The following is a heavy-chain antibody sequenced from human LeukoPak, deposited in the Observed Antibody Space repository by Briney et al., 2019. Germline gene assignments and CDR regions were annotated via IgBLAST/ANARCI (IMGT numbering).Heavy chain of an antibody. Sequence: ASVKVSCKASGYTFTGYYLHWVRQAPGRGLEWMGWINPNSGGINYAQKFQGRVTMTRDTSISTAYMELRSLRSDDTAVYYCARDFVPMAPPHFPSGYWGQGTLVTVSS. CDR2: INPNSGGI. J-gene: IGHJ4*02. CDR3: ARDFVPMAPPHFPSGY. CDR1: GYTFTGYY. D-gene: IGHD3-3*02. V-gene: IGHV1-2*02.